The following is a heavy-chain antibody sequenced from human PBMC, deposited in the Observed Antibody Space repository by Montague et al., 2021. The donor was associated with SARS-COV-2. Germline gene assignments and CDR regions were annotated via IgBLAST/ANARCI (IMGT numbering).Heavy chain of an antibody. J-gene: IGHJ4*02. CDR3: AKDQFVYDFWSGYGTIDY. Sequence: SLRLSWAASGFTFSSYAMSWVRQAPGKGLEWVSAISGSGGSTYYADSVKGRFTISRDNSKNTLYLQMSSLRAEDTAVYYCAKDQFVYDFWSGYGTIDYWGQGTLVTVSS. CDR1: GFTFSSYA. CDR2: ISGSGGST. V-gene: IGHV3-23*01. D-gene: IGHD3-3*01.